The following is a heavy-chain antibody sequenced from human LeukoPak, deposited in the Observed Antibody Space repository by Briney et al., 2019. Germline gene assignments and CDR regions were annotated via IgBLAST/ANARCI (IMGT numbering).Heavy chain of an antibody. Sequence: GRSLRLSCAASGFTFSSYSMNWVRQAPEKGLEWVSSISSSSSYIYYADSVKGRFTISRDNAKNSLYLQMNSLRAEDTAVYYCARDLVVVPAAINEDWFDPWGQGTLVTVSS. D-gene: IGHD2-2*01. V-gene: IGHV3-21*01. J-gene: IGHJ5*02. CDR3: ARDLVVVPAAINEDWFDP. CDR1: GFTFSSYS. CDR2: ISSSSSYI.